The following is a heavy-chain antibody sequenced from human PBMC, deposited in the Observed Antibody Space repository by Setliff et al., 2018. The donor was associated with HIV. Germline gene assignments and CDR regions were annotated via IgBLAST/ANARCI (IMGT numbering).Heavy chain of an antibody. Sequence: PSETLSLTCTVSGGSISSYYWSWIRQPAGKGLEWIGRIYTSGSTNYNPSLKSRVTMSVDTSKNQFSLKLTSVTAADTAVYYCAREHCSGGSCNGFDIWGQGTMVTVSS. V-gene: IGHV4-4*07. J-gene: IGHJ3*02. CDR1: GGSISSYY. CDR3: AREHCSGGSCNGFDI. D-gene: IGHD2-15*01. CDR2: IYTSGST.